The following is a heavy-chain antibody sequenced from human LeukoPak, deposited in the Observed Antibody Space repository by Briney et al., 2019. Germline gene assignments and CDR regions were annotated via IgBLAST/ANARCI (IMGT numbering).Heavy chain of an antibody. J-gene: IGHJ6*02. V-gene: IGHV3-9*01. CDR3: AKEGPTSYYYYGMDV. Sequence: GGSLRLSCAASGFTFDDYAMHWVRQAPGKGLEWVSGISWNSGSIGYADSVKGRFTISRDNAKNSLYLQMNSLRAEDTALYYCAKEGPTSYYYYGMDVWGQGTTVTVSS. CDR1: GFTFDDYA. D-gene: IGHD3-16*01. CDR2: ISWNSGSI.